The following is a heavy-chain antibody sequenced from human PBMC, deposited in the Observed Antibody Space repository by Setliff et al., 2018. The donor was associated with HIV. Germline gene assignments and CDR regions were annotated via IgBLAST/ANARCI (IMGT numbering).Heavy chain of an antibody. CDR3: ARQLDYTNGRYFDY. Sequence: SETLSLTRTVSGDSIKSHHWSWIRQPAGKGLEWLAYTDASRDTNYNPSLRGRVIISLDTSNNQFSLNLNSVTAADTAVYYCARQLDYTNGRYFDYWGPGTLVTVSS. CDR1: GDSIKSHH. D-gene: IGHD4-4*01. V-gene: IGHV4-4*09. J-gene: IGHJ4*02. CDR2: TDASRDT.